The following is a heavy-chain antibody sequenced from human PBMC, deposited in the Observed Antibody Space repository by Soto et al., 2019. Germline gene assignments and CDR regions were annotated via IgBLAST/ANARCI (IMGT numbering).Heavy chain of an antibody. J-gene: IGHJ6*02. Sequence: VVSLRLSCAASGFTFSSYSMNWVRQAPGKGLEWVSSISSSSSYIYYADSVKGRFTISRDNAKNSLYLQMNSLRAEDTAVYYCARDRNIAVAGNNYYYGMDVWGQGTTVTVSS. CDR3: ARDRNIAVAGNNYYYGMDV. D-gene: IGHD6-19*01. CDR2: ISSSSSYI. V-gene: IGHV3-21*01. CDR1: GFTFSSYS.